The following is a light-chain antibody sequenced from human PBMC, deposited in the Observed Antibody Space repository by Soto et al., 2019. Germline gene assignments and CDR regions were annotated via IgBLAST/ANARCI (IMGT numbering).Light chain of an antibody. CDR3: QQYGSSGT. CDR2: GAS. J-gene: IGKJ1*01. Sequence: EIVLTHSPGTLSLSPGERATLSFRASQSVSSSYLAWYQQKPGQAPRLLIYGASSRATGIPDRFSGSRSGTDFTLTISRLEPEDFAVYYCQQYGSSGTFGQGTKVDIK. V-gene: IGKV3-20*01. CDR1: QSVSSSY.